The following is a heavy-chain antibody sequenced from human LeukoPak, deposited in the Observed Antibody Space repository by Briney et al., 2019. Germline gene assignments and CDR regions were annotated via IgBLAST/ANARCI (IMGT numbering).Heavy chain of an antibody. CDR1: GFTFSSYW. CDR3: ARDRTPTNYYDSSGYFDY. J-gene: IGHJ4*02. Sequence: PGGSLRLSCAASGFTFSSYWMSWVRQAPGKGLEWVANIKQDGSEKYYVDSVKGRFTISRDNAKNSLYLQMNSLRAGDTAVYYCARDRTPTNYYDSSGYFDYWGQGTLVTVSS. CDR2: IKQDGSEK. D-gene: IGHD3-22*01. V-gene: IGHV3-7*01.